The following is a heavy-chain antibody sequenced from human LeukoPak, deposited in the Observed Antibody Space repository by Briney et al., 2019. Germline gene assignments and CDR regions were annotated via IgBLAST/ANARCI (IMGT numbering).Heavy chain of an antibody. CDR2: IYTSGST. Sequence: SETLSLTCAVYGGSFSGYYWSWIRQPAGKGLEWIGRIYTSGSTNYNPSLKSRVTMSVDTSKNQFSLKLSSVTAADTAVYYCARVGSGWSRGRAFDYWGQGTLVTVSS. V-gene: IGHV4-59*10. CDR3: ARVGSGWSRGRAFDY. CDR1: GGSFSGYY. D-gene: IGHD6-19*01. J-gene: IGHJ4*02.